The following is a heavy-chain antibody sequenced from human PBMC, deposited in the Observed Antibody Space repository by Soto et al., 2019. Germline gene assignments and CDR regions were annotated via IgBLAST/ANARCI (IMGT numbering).Heavy chain of an antibody. V-gene: IGHV1-69*01. Sequence: QVQLVQSGAEVKKPGSSVQVSCKASGGTFSSYAISWVRQAPGQGLEWMGGIIPIFGTANYAQKFQGRVTITADESTSTAYMELSSLRSEDTAVYYCARDSDYYDSSGYRPGYAFDSWGQGTMVTVSS. CDR1: GGTFSSYA. J-gene: IGHJ3*02. CDR3: ARDSDYYDSSGYRPGYAFDS. CDR2: IIPIFGTA. D-gene: IGHD3-22*01.